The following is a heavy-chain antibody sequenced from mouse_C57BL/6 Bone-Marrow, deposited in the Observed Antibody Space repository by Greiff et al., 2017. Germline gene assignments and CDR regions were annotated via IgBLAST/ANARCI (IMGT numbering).Heavy chain of an antibody. CDR2: IHPSDSDT. V-gene: IGHV1-74*01. D-gene: IGHD2-1*01. Sequence: VQLQQPGAELVKPGASVKVSCKASGYTFTSYWMHWVKQRPGQGLEWIGRIHPSDSDTNYNQKFKGKATLTVDKSSSTAYMQLSSLTSEDSAVYYCATPYGNYPYYAMDYWGQGTSVTVSS. CDR3: ATPYGNYPYYAMDY. J-gene: IGHJ4*01. CDR1: GYTFTSYW.